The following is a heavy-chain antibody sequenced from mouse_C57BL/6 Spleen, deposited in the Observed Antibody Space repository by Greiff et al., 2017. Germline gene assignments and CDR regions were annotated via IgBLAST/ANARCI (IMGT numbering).Heavy chain of an antibody. V-gene: IGHV5-16*01. CDR2: INYDGSST. Sequence: EVQLVESEGGLVQPGSSMKLSCTASGFTFSDYYMAWVRQVPEKGLEWVANINYDGSSTYSLDSLKSRFIISGDNAKNILYLQMSSLKSEDTATYYCARENYVDWYFDVWGTGTTVTVSS. CDR1: GFTFSDYY. J-gene: IGHJ1*03. CDR3: ARENYVDWYFDV. D-gene: IGHD1-1*02.